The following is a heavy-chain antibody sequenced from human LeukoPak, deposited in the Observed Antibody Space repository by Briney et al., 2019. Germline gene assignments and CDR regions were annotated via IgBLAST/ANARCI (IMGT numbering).Heavy chain of an antibody. CDR1: GFTFSDYY. J-gene: IGHJ4*02. Sequence: GGSLRLSCAASGFTFSDYYMSWIRQAPGKGLEWVSYISSGGSTIYYADSVKGRFTISRDNAKNSLYLQMNSLRAEDTAVYYCASSSLQQPFFDYWGQGTLVTVSS. CDR3: ASSSLQQPFFDY. V-gene: IGHV3-11*01. CDR2: ISSGGSTI. D-gene: IGHD6-13*01.